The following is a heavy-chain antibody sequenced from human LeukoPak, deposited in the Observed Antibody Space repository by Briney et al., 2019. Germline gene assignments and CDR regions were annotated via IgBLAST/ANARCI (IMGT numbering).Heavy chain of an antibody. CDR1: GLTFDVYA. D-gene: IGHD5-12*01. J-gene: IGHJ4*02. V-gene: IGHV3-9*01. Sequence: PGGSLTLSCAPSGLTFDVYAMHSVRHPPGKGLEWVSDLSWNSGSIYYADSVRGRFTLYRDNAKNSLYLQMNSLRAEDTALYYCAKDMGYSGYDSNFDYWCQGTLVTVSS. CDR2: LSWNSGSI. CDR3: AKDMGYSGYDSNFDY.